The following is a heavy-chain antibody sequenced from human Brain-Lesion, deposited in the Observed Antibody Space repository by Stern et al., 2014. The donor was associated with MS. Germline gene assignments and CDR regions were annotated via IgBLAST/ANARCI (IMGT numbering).Heavy chain of an antibody. CDR3: ATLSPGAGGNYYRHFDY. D-gene: IGHD1-26*01. Sequence: VQLVESGAEVKKPGASVKVSCKVSGYTLTELSMHWVRQAPRKGLEWMGGFAPEDGETIYAQKFQGRVPMTEDTSTDTAYMELSSLRSEDTAVYYCATLSPGAGGNYYRHFDYWGQGTLVTVSS. CDR1: GYTLTELS. V-gene: IGHV1-24*01. J-gene: IGHJ4*02. CDR2: FAPEDGET.